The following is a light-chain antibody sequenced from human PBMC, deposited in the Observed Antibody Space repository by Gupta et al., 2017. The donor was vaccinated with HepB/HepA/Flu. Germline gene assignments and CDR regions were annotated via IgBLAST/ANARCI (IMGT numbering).Light chain of an antibody. CDR2: AAS. Sequence: DIELTQSPTALSTSAGDRVTIPRRASQNIENYSNGYQNKPGKAPKFLIYAASKLESGVPSRFSGTGSGTDFTLTISSLQPEDFATYYCQQSFSSIRTFGQGTKVEIK. V-gene: IGKV1-39*01. CDR3: QQSFSSIRT. CDR1: QNIENY. J-gene: IGKJ1*01.